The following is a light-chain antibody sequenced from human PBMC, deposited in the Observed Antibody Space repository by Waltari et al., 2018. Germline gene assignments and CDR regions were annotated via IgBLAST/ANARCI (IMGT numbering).Light chain of an antibody. CDR3: AAWDDSLSGVV. Sequence: QSVLTQPPSASGTPGQRVTIPCSGRCSTSGRNHVYWYQQPPGTAPKPLIYRNNQRPSGVPDRFSGSKSGTSASLAISGLRSEDEADYYCAAWDDSLSGVVFGGGTKLTVL. CDR2: RNN. CDR1: CSTSGRNH. J-gene: IGLJ2*01. V-gene: IGLV1-47*01.